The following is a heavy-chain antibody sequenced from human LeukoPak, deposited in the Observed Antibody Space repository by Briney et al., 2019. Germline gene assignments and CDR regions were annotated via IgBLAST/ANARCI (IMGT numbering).Heavy chain of an antibody. CDR1: GGSFSGYY. CDR2: INHSGST. CDR3: ARAVAVATDY. D-gene: IGHD6-19*01. Sequence: SETLSLTCAVYGGSFSGYYWSWIRQPPGKGLEWIGEINHSGSTNYNPSLKSRVTTSVDTSKNQFSLKLSSVTAADTAVYYCARAVAVATDYWGQGTLVTVSS. V-gene: IGHV4-34*01. J-gene: IGHJ4*02.